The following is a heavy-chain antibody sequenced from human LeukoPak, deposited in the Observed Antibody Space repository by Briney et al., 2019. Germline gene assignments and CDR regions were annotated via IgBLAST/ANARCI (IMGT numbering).Heavy chain of an antibody. D-gene: IGHD4-23*01. CDR2: SGTGGST. Sequence: GGSLRLSCAGSGFTFSRYAMSWVRQAPGKGLEWVSTSGTGGSTYYVDSVKGRFTISRDNSKNTVYLQMNSLRAEDTALYYGAKRGYDYGGPFFDYWGQGTLVTVSS. CDR1: GFTFSRYA. CDR3: AKRGYDYGGPFFDY. J-gene: IGHJ4*02. V-gene: IGHV3-23*01.